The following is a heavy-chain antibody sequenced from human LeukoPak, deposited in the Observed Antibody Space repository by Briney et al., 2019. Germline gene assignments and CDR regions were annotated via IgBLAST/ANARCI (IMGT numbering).Heavy chain of an antibody. J-gene: IGHJ3*02. V-gene: IGHV3-48*03. CDR2: ISSSSSTI. CDR1: GFTFRSYE. D-gene: IGHD3-22*01. Sequence: GGSLRLSCAASGFTFRSYEMNWVRQAPGKGLEWVPYISSSSSTIYYSDSLKGRFTISRDNAKNSLYLQMNSLRAEDTAVYYCAKDELPYYYDSSGSGDDAFDIWGQGTMVTVSS. CDR3: AKDELPYYYDSSGSGDDAFDI.